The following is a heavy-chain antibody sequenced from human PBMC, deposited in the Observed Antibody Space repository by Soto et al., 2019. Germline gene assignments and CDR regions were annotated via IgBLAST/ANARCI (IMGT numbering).Heavy chain of an antibody. Sequence: GGPLRVYCAASGLPFSSYFMYWVRHTPVKGLEWVTVISYDGSNKYYADSVKGRFTISRDNSKNTLYLRMDSLRAEDTAVYYCAKTIVATTTYYSYGMDVWGQGKTVTGSS. D-gene: IGHD5-12*01. J-gene: IGHJ6*02. CDR3: AKTIVATTTYYSYGMDV. CDR1: GLPFSSYF. V-gene: IGHV3-30*18. CDR2: ISYDGSNK.